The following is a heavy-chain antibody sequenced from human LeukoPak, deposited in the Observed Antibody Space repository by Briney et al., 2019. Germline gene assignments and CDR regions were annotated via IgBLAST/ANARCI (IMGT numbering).Heavy chain of an antibody. D-gene: IGHD3-22*01. CDR2: INPSGGST. Sequence: GASVKVSCKASGYTFTSYYMHWVRQAPGQGLEWMGIINPSGGSTSYAQKFQGRVTMTRDTSTSTVYMELSSLRSEDTAVYYCARGAYYYDSSGYYLDAFDIWAKGQWSPSLQ. J-gene: IGHJ3*02. CDR1: GYTFTSYY. CDR3: ARGAYYYDSSGYYLDAFDI. V-gene: IGHV1-46*01.